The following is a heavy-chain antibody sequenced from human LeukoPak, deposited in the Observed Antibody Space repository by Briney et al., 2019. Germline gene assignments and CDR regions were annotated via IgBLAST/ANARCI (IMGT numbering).Heavy chain of an antibody. CDR3: AKGGLRFLEWLLYDY. CDR1: GFTVSSNY. V-gene: IGHV3-23*01. D-gene: IGHD3-3*01. CDR2: ISGSGGST. J-gene: IGHJ4*02. Sequence: GGSLRLSCAASGFTVSSNYMSWVRQAPGKGLEWVSAISGSGGSTYYADSVKGRFTISRDNSKNTLYLQMNSLRAEDTAVYYCAKGGLRFLEWLLYDYWGQGTLVTVSS.